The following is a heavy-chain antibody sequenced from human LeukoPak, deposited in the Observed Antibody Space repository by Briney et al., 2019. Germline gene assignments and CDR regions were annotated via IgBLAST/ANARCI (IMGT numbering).Heavy chain of an antibody. Sequence: GESLKISCKGSGYSFTSYWIGWVRQMPGKGLEWMGIIYPGDSDTRYSPSFQGQVTISADKSISTAYLQWSSLKASDTAMCYCARFLRPYYDILTGYSSPFDYWGQGTLVTVSS. D-gene: IGHD3-9*01. CDR2: IYPGDSDT. J-gene: IGHJ4*02. CDR1: GYSFTSYW. V-gene: IGHV5-51*01. CDR3: ARFLRPYYDILTGYSSPFDY.